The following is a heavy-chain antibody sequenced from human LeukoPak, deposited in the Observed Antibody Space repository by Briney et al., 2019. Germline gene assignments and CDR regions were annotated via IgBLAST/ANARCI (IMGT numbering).Heavy chain of an antibody. V-gene: IGHV1-18*01. Sequence: ASVKVSCTASGYTFTRYSISWVRQAPGQGLDWMGWISAYNVKTKYAQKLPSRVTMTTDTSPSTAYTELRSPRSDATPVYYCARVCITMVRGVIIRIFYYWGQGTLVTVSS. CDR2: ISAYNVKT. CDR3: ARVCITMVRGVIIRIFYY. D-gene: IGHD3-10*01. CDR1: GYTFTRYS. J-gene: IGHJ4*02.